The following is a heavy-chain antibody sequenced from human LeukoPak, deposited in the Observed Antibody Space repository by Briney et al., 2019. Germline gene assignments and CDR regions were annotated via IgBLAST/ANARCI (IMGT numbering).Heavy chain of an antibody. CDR2: ISSSGSII. D-gene: IGHD2-2*01. CDR1: GFTFSDYY. CDR3: ASAYCSSTSCYEYYFDY. J-gene: IGHJ4*02. V-gene: IGHV3-11*01. Sequence: PGGSLRLSCAASGFTFSDYYMSWIRQAPGKGLERVSYISSSGSIIYYADSVKGRFTISRDNAKNSLYLQMNSLRVEDTAVYSCASAYCSSTSCYEYYFDYWGQGTLVTVSS.